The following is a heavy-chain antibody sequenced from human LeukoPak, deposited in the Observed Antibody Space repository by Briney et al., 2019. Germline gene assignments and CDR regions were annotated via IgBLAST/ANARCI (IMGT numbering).Heavy chain of an antibody. D-gene: IGHD3-3*01. CDR1: GFSFSSYW. CDR3: ARGITIFGVVIGYFDY. V-gene: IGHV3-7*01. Sequence: GGSLRLSCAASGFSFSSYWMSWVRQAPGKRLEWVANIKEDGSEKYYVDSVKGRFTISRDNAKNSLYLQMNSLRAEDTAVYYCARGITIFGVVIGYFDYWGQGTLVTVSS. CDR2: IKEDGSEK. J-gene: IGHJ4*02.